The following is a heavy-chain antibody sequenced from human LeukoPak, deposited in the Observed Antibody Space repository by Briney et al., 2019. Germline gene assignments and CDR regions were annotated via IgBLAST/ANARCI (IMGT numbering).Heavy chain of an antibody. J-gene: IGHJ4*02. CDR2: IRYDGSNK. CDR1: GFTFSSYG. D-gene: IGHD6-13*01. CDR3: AKDSGSSWYLPYYFDY. V-gene: IGHV3-30*02. Sequence: SGGSLRLSCAASGFTFSSYGMHWVRQAPGKGLEWVAFIRYDGSNKYYADSVKGRFTISRDNSKNTLYLQMNSLRAEDTAVYYCAKDSGSSWYLPYYFDYWGQGTLVTVSS.